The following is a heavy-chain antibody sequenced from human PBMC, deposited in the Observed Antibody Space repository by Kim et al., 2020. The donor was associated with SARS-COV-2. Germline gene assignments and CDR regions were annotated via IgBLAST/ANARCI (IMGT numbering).Heavy chain of an antibody. Sequence: DSVKGRFTISRDNAKNTLYLQMGSLRADDMAVYYCARGGGYDILTRYFDYWGQGTLVTVSS. J-gene: IGHJ4*02. D-gene: IGHD3-9*01. CDR3: ARGGGYDILTRYFDY. V-gene: IGHV3-64*02.